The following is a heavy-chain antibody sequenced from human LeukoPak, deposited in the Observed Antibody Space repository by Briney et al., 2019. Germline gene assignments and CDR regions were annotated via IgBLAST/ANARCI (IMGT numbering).Heavy chain of an antibody. J-gene: IGHJ3*02. Sequence: SETLSPTCTVSGGSISSYYWGWIRQPPGKGLEWIGYIYYSGSTNYNPSLKSRVTISVDTSKNQFSLKLSSVTAADTAVYYCARYIVGATGAFDIWGQGTMVTVSS. CDR2: IYYSGST. CDR3: ARYIVGATGAFDI. CDR1: GGSISSYY. V-gene: IGHV4-59*08. D-gene: IGHD1-26*01.